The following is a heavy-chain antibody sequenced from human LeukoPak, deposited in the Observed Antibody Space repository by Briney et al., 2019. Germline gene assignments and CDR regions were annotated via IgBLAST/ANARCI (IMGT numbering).Heavy chain of an antibody. V-gene: IGHV3-9*01. CDR3: AKEHNIAASNYCFDY. J-gene: IGHJ4*02. D-gene: IGHD6-6*01. CDR2: ISWNSGSI. CDR1: GFTFDDYA. Sequence: GGSLRLSCAASGFTFDDYAMHWVRQAPGKGLEWVSGISWNSGSIGYADSVKGRFTISRDNAKNSLYLQMNSLRAEDTAVYYCAKEHNIAASNYCFDYWGQGTLVTVSS.